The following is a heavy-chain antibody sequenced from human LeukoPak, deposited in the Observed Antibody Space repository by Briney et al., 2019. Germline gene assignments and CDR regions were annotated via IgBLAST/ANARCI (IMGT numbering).Heavy chain of an antibody. CDR2: LSGSGGST. CDR1: GFTFNSYA. D-gene: IGHD3-10*01. CDR3: AKGRGRFYGMDV. J-gene: IGHJ6*02. Sequence: GGSLRLSCAASGFTFNSYAMNWVRQAPGKGLEWVSGLSGSGGSTYYADSVKGRFTISRDNSKNTLYLQMNSLRAEDTAVYYCAKGRGRFYGMDVWGQGTTVTVSS. V-gene: IGHV3-23*01.